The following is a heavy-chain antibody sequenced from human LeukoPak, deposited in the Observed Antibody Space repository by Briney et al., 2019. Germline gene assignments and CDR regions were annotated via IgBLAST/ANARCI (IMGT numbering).Heavy chain of an antibody. CDR1: GYTFTGYY. J-gene: IGHJ3*02. V-gene: IGHV1-2*02. Sequence: ASVKVSCKASGYTFTGYYMHWVRQAPGQGLEWMGWINPNSGGTNYAQKFQGGVTMTRDTSISTAYMELSRLRSDDTAVYYCAREYYDSSGSHAFDIWGQGTMVTVSS. CDR3: AREYYDSSGSHAFDI. D-gene: IGHD3-22*01. CDR2: INPNSGGT.